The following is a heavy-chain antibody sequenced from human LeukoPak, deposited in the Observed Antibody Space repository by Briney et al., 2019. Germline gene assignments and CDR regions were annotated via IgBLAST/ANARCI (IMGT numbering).Heavy chain of an antibody. CDR3: ARGRRTGWYLAY. D-gene: IGHD6-19*01. CDR2: INSDGSST. J-gene: IGHJ4*02. Sequence: GGSLRLSCAASGFTFSSYWKHWVRHAPGKGLVWVSRINSDGSSTRYADSAKGRFTISRDNAKNTLYLQMNSLRAEDTAVYYCARGRRTGWYLAYWGQGTLVTVSS. V-gene: IGHV3-74*01. CDR1: GFTFSSYW.